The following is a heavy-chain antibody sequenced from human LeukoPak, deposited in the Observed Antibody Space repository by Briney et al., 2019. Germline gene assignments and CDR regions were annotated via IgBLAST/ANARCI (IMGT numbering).Heavy chain of an antibody. Sequence: PSETLSLTCTASGCSISTYYWSWIRQPPGKGLEWLGYIFYTGSTNYNPSLKSRVTMSIDTSKNQFSLKLSSVTAADTAVYYCTRTYSSSSIDYWGQGALVTVSS. D-gene: IGHD6-6*01. CDR2: IFYTGST. J-gene: IGHJ4*02. V-gene: IGHV4-59*01. CDR1: GCSISTYY. CDR3: TRTYSSSSIDY.